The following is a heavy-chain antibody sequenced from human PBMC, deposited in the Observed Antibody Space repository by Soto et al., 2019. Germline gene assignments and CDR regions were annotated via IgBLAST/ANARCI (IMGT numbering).Heavy chain of an antibody. CDR1: GYSISSGYY. J-gene: IGHJ4*02. Sequence: SETLSLTGAVSGYSISSGYYWCWLRQPPGKGLEWIGHMHHSGSIYYNPSLQSRVTISMDTSKNEFSLKLTSVTAADTAVYYCGRQKGGGIYGDYVADWGQGTLVTVSS. V-gene: IGHV4-38-2*01. CDR2: MHHSGSI. D-gene: IGHD4-17*01. CDR3: GRQKGGGIYGDYVAD.